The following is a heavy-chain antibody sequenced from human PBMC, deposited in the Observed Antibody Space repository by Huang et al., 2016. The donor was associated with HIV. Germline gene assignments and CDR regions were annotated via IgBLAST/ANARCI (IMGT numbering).Heavy chain of an antibody. Sequence: QVQLVESGGGVVQPGRSLRLSCAASGFPFNNHAMHWVRQDPGKGLCWVAGISNDGSNNYYAESVKGRFTSSRDSSKSTLFLHMTSLRTEDTAVYYCARAKDTWDAYDIWGQGTMVIVSS. J-gene: IGHJ3*02. CDR2: ISNDGSNN. D-gene: IGHD5-18*01. CDR1: GFPFNNHA. V-gene: IGHV3-30-3*01. CDR3: ARAKDTWDAYDI.